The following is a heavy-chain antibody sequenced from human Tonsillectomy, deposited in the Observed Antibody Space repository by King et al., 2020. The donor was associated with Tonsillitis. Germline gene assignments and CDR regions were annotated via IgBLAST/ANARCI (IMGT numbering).Heavy chain of an antibody. CDR3: ARDVEAGTLSPGWFDP. CDR1: GGSVSSGSYY. Sequence: QLQESGPGLVKPSETLSLTCTVSGGSVSSGSYYWRWIRQPPGKGLEWIGYIYYSGSTNYNPSLKSRVTISVDTSKNQFSLKLSSVTAADTAVYYCARDVEAGTLSPGWFDPWGQGTLVTVSS. CDR2: IYYSGST. V-gene: IGHV4-61*01. D-gene: IGHD6-19*01. J-gene: IGHJ5*02.